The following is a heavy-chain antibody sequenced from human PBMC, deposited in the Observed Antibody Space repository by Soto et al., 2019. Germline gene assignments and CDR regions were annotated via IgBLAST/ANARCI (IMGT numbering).Heavy chain of an antibody. Sequence: QVQLVESGGGVVQPRRSLRLSCAASGFTFSSYGMHWVRQAPGKGLEWVAVISYDGSNKYYADSVKGRFTISRDNSKNTLYLQMNNLRAEDTAVYYCAKDKVPVVVTAPFDYWGQGTLVTVSS. D-gene: IGHD2-21*02. CDR1: GFTFSSYG. V-gene: IGHV3-30*18. J-gene: IGHJ4*02. CDR3: AKDKVPVVVTAPFDY. CDR2: ISYDGSNK.